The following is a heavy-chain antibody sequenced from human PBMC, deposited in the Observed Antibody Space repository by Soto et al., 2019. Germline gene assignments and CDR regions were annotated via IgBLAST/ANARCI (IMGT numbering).Heavy chain of an antibody. V-gene: IGHV3-33*06. Sequence: PGGSLRLSCAASGFTFSSYGMHWVRQAPGKGLEWVAVIWYDGSIKSYGDSVKGRLTISRDNSRNRLYLQMNSLRAEDTAVDYCAKENGGGAHDVFDIGGRGKMVTVSS. CDR2: IWYDGSIK. CDR3: AKENGGGAHDVFDI. J-gene: IGHJ3*02. D-gene: IGHD4-17*01. CDR1: GFTFSSYG.